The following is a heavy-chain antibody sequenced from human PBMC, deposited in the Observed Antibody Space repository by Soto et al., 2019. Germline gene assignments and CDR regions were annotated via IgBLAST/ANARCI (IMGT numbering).Heavy chain of an antibody. CDR2: IYYSGST. Sequence: QVQLQESGPGLVKPSETLSLTCTVSGGSVSSGSYYWSWIRQPPGKGLEWIGYIYYSGSTNYNPSLKSRVTISVDTSKNQFSLKLSSVTAADTAVYYCARVISWELNPYYFDYWGQGTLVTVSS. CDR3: ARVISWELNPYYFDY. CDR1: GGSVSSGSYY. J-gene: IGHJ4*02. D-gene: IGHD1-26*01. V-gene: IGHV4-61*01.